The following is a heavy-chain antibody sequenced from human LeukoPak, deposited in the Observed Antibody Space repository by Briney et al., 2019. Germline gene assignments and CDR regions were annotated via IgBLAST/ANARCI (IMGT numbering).Heavy chain of an antibody. V-gene: IGHV4-61*01. CDR2: IYYSGST. CDR3: ARDRGPYSGYDSYYFDY. J-gene: IGHJ4*02. Sequence: SETLSLTCTVSGGSVSSGSYYWSWIRQPPGKGLEWIGYIYYSGSTNYNPSLKSRVTISVDTSKNQFSLKLSSVTAADTAVYYCARDRGPYSGYDSYYFDYWGQGTLVTVSS. CDR1: GGSVSSGSYY. D-gene: IGHD5-12*01.